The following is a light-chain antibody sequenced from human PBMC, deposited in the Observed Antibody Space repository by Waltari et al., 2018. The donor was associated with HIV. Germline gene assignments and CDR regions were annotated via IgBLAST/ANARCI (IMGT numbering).Light chain of an antibody. CDR3: QQSYTLPRT. V-gene: IGKV1-39*01. Sequence: DIQMTQSPSSLSASVGDRVTITCRANQIIGNYLNWYQQKPGKAPRVLIFAASTLQSGVPSRFSGAGYGTDFTLVISSLQREDSAVYFCQQSYTLPRTFGQGTKVEIK. CDR2: AAS. J-gene: IGKJ1*01. CDR1: QIIGNY.